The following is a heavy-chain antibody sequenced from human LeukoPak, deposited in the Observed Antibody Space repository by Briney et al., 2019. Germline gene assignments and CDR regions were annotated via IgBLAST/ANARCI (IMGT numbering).Heavy chain of an antibody. D-gene: IGHD1-26*01. J-gene: IGHJ3*02. Sequence: GGSLRLSCAASRFTFSSYSMNWVRQAPGKGLEWVSSISSSSSYIYYADSVKGRFTISRDNAKNSLYLQMNSLRAEDTALYYCARDPDSGSYDAFDIWGQGTMVTVSS. CDR1: RFTFSSYS. CDR2: ISSSSSYI. V-gene: IGHV3-21*04. CDR3: ARDPDSGSYDAFDI.